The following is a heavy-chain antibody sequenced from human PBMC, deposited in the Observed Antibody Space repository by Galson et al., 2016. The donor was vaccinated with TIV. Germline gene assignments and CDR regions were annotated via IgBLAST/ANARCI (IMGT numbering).Heavy chain of an antibody. CDR3: TKGTGISRYGGWGYHMDV. CDR1: GFTFDDYA. J-gene: IGHJ6*03. Sequence: SLRLSCAASGFTFDDYAMHWVRLIPGKGLEWVSGIGWNSGSTGYADSVKGRFTISRDNAKNSLYLQMNSLRVEDTAFYYCTKGTGISRYGGWGYHMDVWGKGTTGTVSS. V-gene: IGHV3-9*01. D-gene: IGHD2-21*01. CDR2: IGWNSGST.